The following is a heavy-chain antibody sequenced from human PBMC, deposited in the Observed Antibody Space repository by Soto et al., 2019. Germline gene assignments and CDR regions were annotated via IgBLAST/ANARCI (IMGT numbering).Heavy chain of an antibody. J-gene: IGHJ6*02. V-gene: IGHV4-39*01. Sequence: PSETLSLTCTVSGGSISSSSYYWGWIRQPPGKGLEWIGSIYYSGSTYYNQSLKSRVTISVDTSKNQFSLKLSSVTAADTAVYYCEVRFSNRWELLGDYYYGMDVWGQGTTVTVSS. CDR3: EVRFSNRWELLGDYYYGMDV. CDR2: IYYSGST. D-gene: IGHD1-26*01. CDR1: GGSISSSSYY.